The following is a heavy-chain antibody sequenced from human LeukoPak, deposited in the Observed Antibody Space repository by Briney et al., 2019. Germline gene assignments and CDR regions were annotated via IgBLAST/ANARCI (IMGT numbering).Heavy chain of an antibody. Sequence: GGSLRLSCAASGFTFSSYSMNWVRQAPGKRLEWVSSISSSSSYIYYADSVKGRFTISRDNAKNSLYLQMNSLRAEDTAVYYCARGPGSQTNYWGQGTLVTVSS. CDR1: GFTFSSYS. J-gene: IGHJ4*02. CDR3: ARGPGSQTNY. V-gene: IGHV3-21*01. CDR2: ISSSSSYI. D-gene: IGHD1-26*01.